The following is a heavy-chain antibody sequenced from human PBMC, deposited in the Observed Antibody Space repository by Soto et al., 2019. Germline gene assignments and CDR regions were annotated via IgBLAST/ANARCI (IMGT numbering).Heavy chain of an antibody. D-gene: IGHD3-16*01. Sequence: ETLSLTCNVSGGSISNYYWTWVRQSPEKGLEWIGYMYYNGNINYNPSLKSRVTISIDTSKNQFSLTLKSVTAADTAVYYCASGGNWFDPWGQGVLVTVSS. CDR3: ASGGNWFDP. CDR1: GGSISNYY. V-gene: IGHV4-59*01. J-gene: IGHJ5*02. CDR2: MYYNGNI.